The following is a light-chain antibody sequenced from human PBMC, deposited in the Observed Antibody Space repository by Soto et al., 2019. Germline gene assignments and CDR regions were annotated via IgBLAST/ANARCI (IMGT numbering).Light chain of an antibody. Sequence: QSVLTQPPSASETPGQRATISCSGSSSNIGSNTVNWYQQLPGTAPKLLIYSDNQRPSGVPDRFSGSKSGTSASLAISGLQSEDEADYYCASWDDSLSVVFGGGTKLTVL. CDR2: SDN. V-gene: IGLV1-44*01. CDR1: SSNIGSNT. CDR3: ASWDDSLSVV. J-gene: IGLJ2*01.